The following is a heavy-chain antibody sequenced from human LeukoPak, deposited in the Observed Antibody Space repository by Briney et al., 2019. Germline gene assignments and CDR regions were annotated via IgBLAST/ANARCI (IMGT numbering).Heavy chain of an antibody. CDR3: ARGRQWEPTAAFDI. V-gene: IGHV3-7*01. CDR1: GFTFSSYW. D-gene: IGHD1-26*01. CDR2: IKQDGSEK. J-gene: IGHJ3*02. Sequence: GGSLRLSCAASGFTFSSYWMSWVRQAPGKGLEWVANIKQDGSEKYYVDSVKGRFTISRDNAKNSLYLQMNSLRAEDTAVYYCARGRQWEPTAAFDIWGQGTMVTVSS.